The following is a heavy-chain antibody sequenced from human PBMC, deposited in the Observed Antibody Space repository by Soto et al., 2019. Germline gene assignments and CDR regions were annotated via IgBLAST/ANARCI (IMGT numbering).Heavy chain of an antibody. CDR1: NDNVNNYW. D-gene: IGHD5-12*01. CDR2: IDPSDSQT. J-gene: IGHJ4*02. V-gene: IGHV5-10-1*01. CDR3: ATSRQHVDSDYFDN. Sequence: GESLKISCEVSNDNVNNYWIAWVRQLPGKGLEWMGRIDPSDSQTIYSPSFQGHVTISIDKSNSTAFLQWGGLTASDTAMFYCATSRQHVDSDYFDNWGQGTLVTVSS.